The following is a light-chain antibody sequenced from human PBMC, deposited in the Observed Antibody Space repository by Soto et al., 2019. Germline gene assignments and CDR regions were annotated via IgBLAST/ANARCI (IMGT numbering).Light chain of an antibody. CDR1: SSDVGGYNF. J-gene: IGLJ1*01. CDR3: GSYPRSNTQV. V-gene: IGLV2-14*03. Sequence: QSALTQPASVSGSPGQSITISCTGTSSDVGGYNFVSWYQQHPGKVPKLMILDVNSRPSEVSDRFSGSKSGNTASLTISGHQAEEEGDYYCGSYPRSNTQVFGSGTKLNVL. CDR2: DVN.